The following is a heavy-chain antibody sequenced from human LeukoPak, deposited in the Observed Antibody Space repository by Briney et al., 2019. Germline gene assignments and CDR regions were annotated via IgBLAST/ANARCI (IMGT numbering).Heavy chain of an antibody. Sequence: PGGSLRHSRAHPRYTLRLHTMSMVTNTPATSLTTASSISSSSSYISNADSVKGRFTISIDNAKNSLYLQMNSLRAEDTAVYFCARDRGSGWFLDAFDIWGQGTMATVSS. D-gene: IGHD6-19*01. V-gene: IGHV3-21*01. CDR3: ARDRGSGWFLDAFDI. CDR1: RYTLRLHT. J-gene: IGHJ3*02. CDR2: ISSSSSYI.